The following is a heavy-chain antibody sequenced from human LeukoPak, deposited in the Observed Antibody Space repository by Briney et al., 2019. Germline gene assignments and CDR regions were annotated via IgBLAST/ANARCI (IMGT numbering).Heavy chain of an antibody. CDR3: ARVGFDFWSGYYDY. CDR2: IYHSGTT. CDR1: GGSISSGNW. J-gene: IGHJ4*02. Sequence: SETLSLTCAVSGGSISSGNWWSWVLQPPGKGLEWIGEIYHSGTTNYNPSLKSRVTISVDTSKNQFSLKLSSVTAADTAVYYCARVGFDFWSGYYDYWGQGTLVTVSS. V-gene: IGHV4-4*02. D-gene: IGHD3-3*01.